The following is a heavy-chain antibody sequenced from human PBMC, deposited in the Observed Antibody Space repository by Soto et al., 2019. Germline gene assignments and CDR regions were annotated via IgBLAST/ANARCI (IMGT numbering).Heavy chain of an antibody. D-gene: IGHD3-9*01. CDR1: GFTFSSYS. CDR2: ISSSSSYI. Sequence: EVQLVESGGGLVKPGGSLRLSCAASGFTFSSYSMNWVRQAPGKGLEWVSSISSSSSYIYYADSVKGRFTISRDNAKNXLXXQMNSLRAEDTAVYYCARDLYRRYDILTGYSPFDYWGQGTLVTVSS. V-gene: IGHV3-21*01. CDR3: ARDLYRRYDILTGYSPFDY. J-gene: IGHJ4*02.